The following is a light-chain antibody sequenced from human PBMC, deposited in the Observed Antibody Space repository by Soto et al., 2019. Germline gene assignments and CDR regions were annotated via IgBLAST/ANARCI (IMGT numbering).Light chain of an antibody. V-gene: IGKV1-9*01. CDR1: QGISSH. J-gene: IGKJ5*01. Sequence: IQMTQSPSSLSASVGDRVTITCRASQGISSHLAWYQQKPGKAPNLLIHTASTLQSGVPSRFGGSGSGTEFTLTISSLQPDDFATYYCQQYNSYSITFGQGTRLEIK. CDR2: TAS. CDR3: QQYNSYSIT.